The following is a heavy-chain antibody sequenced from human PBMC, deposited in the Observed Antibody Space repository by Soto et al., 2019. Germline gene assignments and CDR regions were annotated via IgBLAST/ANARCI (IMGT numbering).Heavy chain of an antibody. Sequence: GSLRLSCAASGFTFSSYAMSWVRQAPGKGLEWVSAISGSGGSTYYADSVKGRFTISRDNSKNTLYLQMNSLRAEDTAVYYCAKTLNFGDYVSPPYFDYWGQGTLVTVSS. CDR3: AKTLNFGDYVSPPYFDY. CDR1: GFTFSSYA. V-gene: IGHV3-23*01. J-gene: IGHJ4*02. CDR2: ISGSGGST. D-gene: IGHD4-17*01.